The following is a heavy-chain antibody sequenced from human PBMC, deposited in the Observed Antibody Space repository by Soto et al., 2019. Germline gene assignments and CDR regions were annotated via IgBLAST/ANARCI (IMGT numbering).Heavy chain of an antibody. Sequence: PGGSLRLSCAASGFTFSSYAMHWVRQAPGKGLEWVAVISYDGSNKYYADSVKGRFTISRDNSKKTLYLQMNSLRAEDTAVYYCARSSGYPNYFDYWGQGTPAPVSS. D-gene: IGHD3-22*01. CDR2: ISYDGSNK. J-gene: IGHJ4*02. V-gene: IGHV3-30-3*01. CDR3: ARSSGYPNYFDY. CDR1: GFTFSSYA.